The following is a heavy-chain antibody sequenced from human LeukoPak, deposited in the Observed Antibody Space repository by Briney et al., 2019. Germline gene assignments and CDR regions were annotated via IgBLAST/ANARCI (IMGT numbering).Heavy chain of an antibody. V-gene: IGHV3-30-3*01. CDR3: ARDGEVGATVFWFDP. Sequence: PGGSLRLSCAASGFTFDDYAMHWVRQAPGKGLEWVAVISYDGSNKYYADSVKGRFTISRDNSKNTLYLQMNSLRAEDTAVYYCARDGEVGATVFWFDPWGQGTLVTVSS. J-gene: IGHJ5*02. D-gene: IGHD1-26*01. CDR2: ISYDGSNK. CDR1: GFTFDDYA.